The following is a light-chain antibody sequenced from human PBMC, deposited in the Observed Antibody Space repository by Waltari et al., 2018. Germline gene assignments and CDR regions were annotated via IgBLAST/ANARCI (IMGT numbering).Light chain of an antibody. CDR3: SVKRGSNTVV. CDR1: SSDFYNY. CDR2: DVS. J-gene: IGLJ2*01. Sequence: QSALTQPASVSGSPGQSIPISCTGASSDFYNYVCWYQHHPGKAPKLMIYDVSNRPSGVSNRFSGSNSGSTASLTISGLQAEDEADYYCSVKRGSNTVVFGGGTKLTVL. V-gene: IGLV2-14*03.